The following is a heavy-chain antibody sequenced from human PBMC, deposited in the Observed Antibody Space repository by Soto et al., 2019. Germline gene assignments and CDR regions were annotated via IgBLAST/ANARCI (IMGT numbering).Heavy chain of an antibody. CDR1: AFTFSSYG. CDR3: AKDFRDYYDY. D-gene: IGHD3-10*01. J-gene: IGHJ4*02. CDR2: ISYDGSNK. V-gene: IGHV3-30*18. Sequence: GGPMRLSCAASAFTFSSYGMHWVRQAPGKGLEWVAVISYDGSNKYYADSVKGRFTISRDNSKNTLYLQMNSLRAEDTAVYYCAKDFRDYYDYWGQGTLVTVSS.